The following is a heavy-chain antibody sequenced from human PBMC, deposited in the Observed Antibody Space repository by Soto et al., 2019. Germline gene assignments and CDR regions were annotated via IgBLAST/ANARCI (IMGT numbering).Heavy chain of an antibody. V-gene: IGHV1-69*12. CDR3: ARDKARVQLGGNYYYIMDV. CDR2: IMPIFRTA. D-gene: IGHD1-1*01. J-gene: IGHJ6*02. Sequence: QVQVVQSGAEVTKPGSSVKVSCKTSGGTFSTSAISWVRQAPGHGLGWMGGIMPIFRTADYAQKFQGRVTITADESTTTDYLELSSLRSEATAVYYCARDKARVQLGGNYYYIMDVLGQGTTVTVTS. CDR1: GGTFSTSA.